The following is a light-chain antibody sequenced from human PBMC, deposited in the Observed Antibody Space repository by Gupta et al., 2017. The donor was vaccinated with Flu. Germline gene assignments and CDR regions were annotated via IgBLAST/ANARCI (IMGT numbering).Light chain of an antibody. Sequence: QSVLTQPPSVSGAPGQRVTISCTGSSSNIGAGYNVHWYKQLPGTAPKLLIYGNTNRPSGVPDRFSGSKSGTSASLAITGLQAEDEADYYCQSYDRSLSGWVFGGGTNLTVL. J-gene: IGLJ3*02. V-gene: IGLV1-40*01. CDR3: QSYDRSLSGWV. CDR1: SSNIGAGYN. CDR2: GNT.